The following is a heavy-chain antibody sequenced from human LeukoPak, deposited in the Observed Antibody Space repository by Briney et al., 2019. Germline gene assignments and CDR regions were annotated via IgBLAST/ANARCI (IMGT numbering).Heavy chain of an antibody. CDR2: IYYSGST. CDR1: GGSISSSSYY. CDR3: AGGGGYDILTGYYYYYYMDV. J-gene: IGHJ6*03. V-gene: IGHV4-39*07. Sequence: PSETLSLTCTVSGGSISSSSYYWGWIRQPPGKGLEWIGSIYYSGSTYYNPSLKSRVTISVDTSKNQFSLKLSSVTAADTAVYYCAGGGGYDILTGYYYYYYMDVWGKGTTVTVSS. D-gene: IGHD3-9*01.